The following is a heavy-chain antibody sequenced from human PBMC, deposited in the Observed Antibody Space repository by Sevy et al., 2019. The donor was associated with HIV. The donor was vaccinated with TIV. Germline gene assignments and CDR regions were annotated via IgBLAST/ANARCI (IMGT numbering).Heavy chain of an antibody. V-gene: IGHV3-11*01. CDR2: MSSSGTTI. CDR3: ARDEGYDSNANYNFYFDL. D-gene: IGHD3-22*01. J-gene: IGHJ2*01. Sequence: GGSLRLSCAASGFTFSDYYMSWIRQVPGKGLEWVSYMSSSGTTINYADSVKGRFTISRDNAKKSLYLHMNSLRAEDSAVYYCARDEGYDSNANYNFYFDLWGRGTLVTVSS. CDR1: GFTFSDYY.